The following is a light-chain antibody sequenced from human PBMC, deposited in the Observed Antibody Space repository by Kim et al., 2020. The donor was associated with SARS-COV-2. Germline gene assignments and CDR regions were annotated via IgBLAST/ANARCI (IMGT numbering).Light chain of an antibody. CDR2: KAS. Sequence: DIQMTQSPSTLSASVGDRVTITCRASQSISSWLAWYQQKPGKAPKLLIYKASSLESGVPSRFSGSGSGTEFTLAISSLQPDDFATYYCQQYNSYPYTFGQGTKLEIK. CDR1: QSISSW. J-gene: IGKJ2*01. CDR3: QQYNSYPYT. V-gene: IGKV1-5*03.